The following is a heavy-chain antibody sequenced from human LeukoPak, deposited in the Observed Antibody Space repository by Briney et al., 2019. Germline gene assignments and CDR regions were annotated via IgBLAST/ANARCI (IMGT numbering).Heavy chain of an antibody. V-gene: IGHV1-58*01. CDR2: IVVGSGNT. Sequence: VRQARGQXLEWRGWIVVGSGNTNYAQKFQERVTITRDMSTSTAYMKLSSLRSEDTAVYYCAAPYGSGSYYAALGYWGQGTLVTVSS. J-gene: IGHJ4*02. D-gene: IGHD3-10*01. CDR3: AAPYGSGSYYAALGY.